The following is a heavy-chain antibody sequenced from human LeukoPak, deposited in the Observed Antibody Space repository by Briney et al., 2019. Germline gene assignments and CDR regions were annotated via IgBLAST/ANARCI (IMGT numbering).Heavy chain of an antibody. D-gene: IGHD6-6*01. J-gene: IGHJ4*02. Sequence: ASVKVSCKASGNTFTRYYMHWVRQAPGQGLEWMGIINPSGGSTSYAQKFQGRVTMTRDMSTSTVYMELSSLRSEDTAVYYCAREPMVRPHSSSNNVFDYWGQGTLVTVSS. CDR3: AREPMVRPHSSSNNVFDY. CDR1: GNTFTRYY. CDR2: INPSGGST. V-gene: IGHV1-46*01.